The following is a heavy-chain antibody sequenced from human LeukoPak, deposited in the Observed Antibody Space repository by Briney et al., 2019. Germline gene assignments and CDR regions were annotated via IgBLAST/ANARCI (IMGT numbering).Heavy chain of an antibody. D-gene: IGHD3-9*01. CDR2: ISTYNDNT. Sequence: VSVKVSCKASGYTFTSYGISWVRQAPGQGLEWMGWISTYNDNTNYAQKLPGRVTMTTDTSTNTAYVDLRSLRSDDTAVYYCARDDWVGRELGLNTFDYWGQGTLVTVSS. V-gene: IGHV1-18*01. J-gene: IGHJ4*02. CDR1: GYTFTSYG. CDR3: ARDDWVGRELGLNTFDY.